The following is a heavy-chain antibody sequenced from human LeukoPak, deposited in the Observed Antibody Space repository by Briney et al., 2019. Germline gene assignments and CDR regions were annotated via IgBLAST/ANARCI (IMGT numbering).Heavy chain of an antibody. V-gene: IGHV1-2*02. CDR3: TRGMTTGLRHLYY. D-gene: IGHD4-17*01. Sequence: ASLKVSCKASGYTFSGYYIHWVRQAPGQGLEWMGWINPDGGGTNYAQKFQGRVTMTGDTSITTAYMELSSLRSDDTAVYYCTRGMTTGLRHLYYWGQGTLVTVPS. CDR2: INPDGGGT. J-gene: IGHJ4*02. CDR1: GYTFSGYY.